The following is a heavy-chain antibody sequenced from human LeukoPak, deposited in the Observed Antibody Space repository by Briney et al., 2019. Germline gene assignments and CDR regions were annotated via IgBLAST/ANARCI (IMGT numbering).Heavy chain of an antibody. V-gene: IGHV4-59*01. CDR2: IYYSGST. Sequence: SETLSVTCPVTGGSISSYYWRWVRQPPGKGLEWIGYIYYSGSTNYNPSLKSRVTISVDTSKNQLSLKLSSVTAADTAGYYCARVGRWSRYGYNPYYFDYWGQETLVTVSS. D-gene: IGHD5-24*01. J-gene: IGHJ4*02. CDR3: ARVGRWSRYGYNPYYFDY. CDR1: GGSISSYY.